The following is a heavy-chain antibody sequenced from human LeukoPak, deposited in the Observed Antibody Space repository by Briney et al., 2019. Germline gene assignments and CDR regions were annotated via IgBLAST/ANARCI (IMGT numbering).Heavy chain of an antibody. V-gene: IGHV1-69*13. CDR2: IIPIFGTA. CDR3: ARGGIAASFDHFDY. CDR1: GYTFTDYY. J-gene: IGHJ4*02. Sequence: GASVKVSCKASGYTFTDYYIHWVRQAPGHGLEWMGGIIPIFGTANYAQKFQGRVTITADESTSTAYMEVSSLRSEDTALFYCARGGIAASFDHFDYWGQGTLVTVSS. D-gene: IGHD6-13*01.